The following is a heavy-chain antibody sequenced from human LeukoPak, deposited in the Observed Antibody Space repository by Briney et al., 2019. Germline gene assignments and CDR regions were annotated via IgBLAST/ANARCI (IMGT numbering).Heavy chain of an antibody. Sequence: ASVKVSCKASGYTFANYYMHWVRQAPGQGLEWMGIINPSGGSTGYAQNFQGRVTMTRDMSTSTVYMELSSVRSEDTAVYYCATAIDSSSVSYMDVWGKGTTVTVSS. J-gene: IGHJ6*03. CDR2: INPSGGST. D-gene: IGHD6-6*01. CDR3: ATAIDSSSVSYMDV. CDR1: GYTFANYY. V-gene: IGHV1-46*01.